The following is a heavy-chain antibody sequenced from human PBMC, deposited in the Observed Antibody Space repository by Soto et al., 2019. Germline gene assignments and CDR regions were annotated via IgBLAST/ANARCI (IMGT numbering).Heavy chain of an antibody. Sequence: ESGGGLVQRGGSLRLSCAASGFTFSTYSMNWVRQAPGKGLEWLSYITTTSGTMYYADSVKGRFIISRDNAKNSLYLQMNSLRDEDTAVYFCASSGIRGWYFNLWRRGTLVTVSS. CDR2: ITTTSGTM. CDR3: ASSGIRGWYFNL. V-gene: IGHV3-48*02. CDR1: GFTFSTYS. J-gene: IGHJ2*01. D-gene: IGHD6-19*01.